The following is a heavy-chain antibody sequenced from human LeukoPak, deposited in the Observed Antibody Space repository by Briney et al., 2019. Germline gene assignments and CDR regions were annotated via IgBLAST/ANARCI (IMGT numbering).Heavy chain of an antibody. CDR3: ARQLNTGYDSSGYSLCYYYYYMDV. Sequence: SETLSLTCTVSGGSISSSSYYWGWIRQPPGKGLEWIGSFYYSGSTYYNPSLKSRVTISVDTSKNQFSLRLSSVTAADTAVYYCARQLNTGYDSSGYSLCYYYYYMDVWGKGTTVTVSS. CDR1: GGSISSSSYY. CDR2: FYYSGST. D-gene: IGHD3-22*01. V-gene: IGHV4-39*01. J-gene: IGHJ6*03.